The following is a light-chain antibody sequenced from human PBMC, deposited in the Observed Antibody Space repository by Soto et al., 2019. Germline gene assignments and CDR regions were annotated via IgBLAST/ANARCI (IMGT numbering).Light chain of an antibody. V-gene: IGLV2-14*01. CDR3: SSYTTTSTLVV. CDR1: SSDVGAYNF. CDR2: EVN. Sequence: QSVLTQPASVSGSPGQSITISCSGSSSDVGAYNFVSWYQQHPGKAPKLIIFEVNNRPSGVSNRFSGSKSDNMASLTISGLQSEDEADYYCSSYTTTSTLVVFGGGTKLTVL. J-gene: IGLJ2*01.